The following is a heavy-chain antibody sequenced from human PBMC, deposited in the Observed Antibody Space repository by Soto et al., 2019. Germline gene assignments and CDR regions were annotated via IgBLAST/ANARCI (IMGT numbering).Heavy chain of an antibody. V-gene: IGHV4-34*01. J-gene: IGHJ3*02. D-gene: IGHD4-17*01. Sequence: SETLSLTCAVYGGSFSGYYWSWIRQPPGKGLEWIGEINHSGSTNYYPSLKSRVTISVDTFKNQFSLKLSSVTAADTAVYYCARYDYYGDYDYEDAFDIWGQGTMVTVSS. CDR2: INHSGST. CDR1: GGSFSGYY. CDR3: ARYDYYGDYDYEDAFDI.